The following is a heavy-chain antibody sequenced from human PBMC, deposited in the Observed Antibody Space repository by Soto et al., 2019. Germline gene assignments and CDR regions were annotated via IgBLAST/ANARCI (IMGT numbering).Heavy chain of an antibody. J-gene: IGHJ4*02. CDR2: INPSGGST. D-gene: IGHD3-10*01. CDR3: ASLSPIRGVIIDY. V-gene: IGHV1-46*01. CDR1: GYTFTSYY. Sequence: ASVKVSCKASGYTFTSYYMHWVRQAPGQGLEWMGIINPSGGSTSYAQKFQGRVTMTRDTSTSTVYMELSSPRSEDTAVYYCASLSPIRGVIIDYWGQGTLVTVSS.